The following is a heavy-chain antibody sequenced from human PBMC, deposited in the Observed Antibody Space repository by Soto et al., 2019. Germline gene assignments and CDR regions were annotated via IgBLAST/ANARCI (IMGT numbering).Heavy chain of an antibody. Sequence: QVQLVQSGAEVKKPGSSVKVSCKASGGTFSSYTISWVRQAPGQGLEWMGRIIPILGIANYAQKFQVRVTITADKSTSTAYMELSSLRSEDTAVYYCARGAPPDVEVEWFDPWGQGTLVTVSS. CDR1: GGTFSSYT. CDR2: IIPILGIA. J-gene: IGHJ5*02. D-gene: IGHD2-15*01. CDR3: ARGAPPDVEVEWFDP. V-gene: IGHV1-69*02.